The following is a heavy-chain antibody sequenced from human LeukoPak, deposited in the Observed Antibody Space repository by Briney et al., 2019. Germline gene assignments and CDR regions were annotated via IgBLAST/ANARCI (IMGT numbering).Heavy chain of an antibody. CDR3: ARDRAFGEGINWFDP. D-gene: IGHD3-10*01. CDR1: TFTLSGCE. CDR2: ISDSGNTF. Sequence: RGSLRLSCSASTFTLSGCEMNWVRQTPGKGLEWLAYISDSGNTFFYASFVRGRFTISRDNAKNTLYLQMTALRVEDTGLYFCARDRAFGEGINWFDPWGQGTLVSVSS. J-gene: IGHJ5*02. V-gene: IGHV3-48*03.